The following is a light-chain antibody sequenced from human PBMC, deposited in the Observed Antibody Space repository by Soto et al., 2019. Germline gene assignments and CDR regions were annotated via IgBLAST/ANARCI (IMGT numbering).Light chain of an antibody. CDR1: SSDVGYYNY. V-gene: IGLV2-14*01. Sequence: QSALTQPASVSGSPGQSITISCTGTSSDVGYYNYVSWYQHHPGKAPKLMIYEVSNRPSGVSNRFSGSKSGNTASLTISGLQAEDEADYYCSSYRSSTTPAVFGGGTQLTVL. J-gene: IGLJ2*01. CDR2: EVS. CDR3: SSYRSSTTPAV.